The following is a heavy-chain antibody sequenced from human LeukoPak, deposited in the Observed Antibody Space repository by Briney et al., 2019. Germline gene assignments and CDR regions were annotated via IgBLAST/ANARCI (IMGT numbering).Heavy chain of an antibody. CDR1: GFSFSSYA. D-gene: IGHD3-22*01. J-gene: IGHJ3*02. CDR3: CYYYDRSTYYPGTFDI. CDR2: ISGGSSTI. V-gene: IGHV3-48*01. Sequence: GGSLRLSCAASGFSFSSYAMNWVRQAPGKGPEWISYISGGSSTIYYADSVRGRFTVSRDNAKNSLFLQMDSLRAEDTAVYYCCYYYDRSTYYPGTFDIWGQGTMVTVSS.